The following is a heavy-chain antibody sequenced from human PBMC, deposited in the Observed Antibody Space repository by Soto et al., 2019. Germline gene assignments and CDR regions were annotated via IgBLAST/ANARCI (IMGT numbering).Heavy chain of an antibody. Sequence: QVQLVESGGGVVQPGRSLRLSCAASGFTFSSYAMHWVRQAPGKGLEWVAVISYDGSNKYYADSVKGRFTISRDNSKNTLFLHMNSLRAEDTAAYYCARPLWRDDYNWGYFDLWGRGTLVTVSS. D-gene: IGHD4-4*01. V-gene: IGHV3-30-3*01. J-gene: IGHJ2*01. CDR1: GFTFSSYA. CDR3: ARPLWRDDYNWGYFDL. CDR2: ISYDGSNK.